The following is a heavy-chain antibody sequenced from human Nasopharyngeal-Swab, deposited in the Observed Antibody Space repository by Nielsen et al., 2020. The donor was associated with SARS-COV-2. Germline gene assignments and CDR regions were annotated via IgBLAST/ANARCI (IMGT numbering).Heavy chain of an antibody. J-gene: IGHJ4*02. CDR2: IKRKNDGGTT. Sequence: GESLKISCVVSGFTFSNAWMSWVRQAPGKGLEWVGRIKRKNDGGTTDCAAPVKGRFTISRDDSKNTLYLQMNSLKTEDTAVYYCTTSLHCSSTSCYGYWGQGTLVTVSS. CDR3: TTSLHCSSTSCYGY. V-gene: IGHV3-15*01. CDR1: GFTFSNAW. D-gene: IGHD2-2*01.